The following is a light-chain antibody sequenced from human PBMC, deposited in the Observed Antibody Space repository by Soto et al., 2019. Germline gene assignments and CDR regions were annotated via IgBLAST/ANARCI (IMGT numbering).Light chain of an antibody. Sequence: QSALTQPASVSGSPGQSITISCTGTSSDVGGYNSVSWYQQHPGKAPKLMIYEVNNRPSGVSNRFSGSKSGNTASLTISGLQAEDEADYYCSSYTSSITLVFGGGTKLTVL. CDR1: SSDVGGYNS. V-gene: IGLV2-14*01. CDR2: EVN. J-gene: IGLJ2*01. CDR3: SSYTSSITLV.